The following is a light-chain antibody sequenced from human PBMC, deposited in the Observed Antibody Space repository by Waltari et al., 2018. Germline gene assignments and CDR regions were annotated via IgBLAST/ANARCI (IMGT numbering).Light chain of an antibody. J-gene: IGLJ3*02. CDR3: QTGGHGTWV. CDR1: SGHSSNV. V-gene: IGLV4-69*01. Sequence: QLVLTQSPSASVSLGASVKLTCTLSSGHSSNVIAWLQQQPEKGPRYLTKVNSDGSHSKGDKIPDRFSGSSSGTEHYLTISSLQSEDEADYYCQTGGHGTWVFGGGTKLTVL. CDR2: VNSDGSH.